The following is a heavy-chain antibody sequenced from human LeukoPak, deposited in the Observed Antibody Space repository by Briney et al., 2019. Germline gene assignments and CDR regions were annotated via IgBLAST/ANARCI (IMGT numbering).Heavy chain of an antibody. CDR3: VRDRAGTQDWVEFDP. CDR1: VFSVTNSH. Sequence: QPGGSLILSCAVSVFSVTNSHMVWVRQAPGKGLEWVSLIRGSGATLYADSVKGRFTISRDDSKNTVYLQMNSLRVEDTAVYFCVRDRAGTQDWVEFDPWGQGTLVTVSS. J-gene: IGHJ5*02. CDR2: IRGSGAT. V-gene: IGHV3-66*03. D-gene: IGHD3-10*01.